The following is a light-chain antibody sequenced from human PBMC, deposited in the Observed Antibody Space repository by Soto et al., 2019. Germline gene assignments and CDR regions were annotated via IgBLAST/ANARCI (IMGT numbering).Light chain of an antibody. CDR1: SSDVGGYNY. J-gene: IGLJ3*02. V-gene: IGLV2-11*01. Sequence: QSALTQPRSVSESPGQSVTISCTGTSSDVGGYNYVSWYQQHPGKAPKLMIYDVSKRPSGVPDRFSGSKSGNTASLTISGLQAEDEADYYCCSYAGSYSVVFGGGTKLTV. CDR2: DVS. CDR3: CSYAGSYSVV.